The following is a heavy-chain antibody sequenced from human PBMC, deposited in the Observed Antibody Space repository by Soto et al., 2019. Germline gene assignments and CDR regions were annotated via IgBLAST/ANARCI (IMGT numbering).Heavy chain of an antibody. CDR3: ARGDRGVSGSPASYYYSGLDG. Sequence: DVQLLESGGHLVQPGGSLRLSCAASGFTFSSYAMIWVRQAPGKGLEWVSSVSAGGDMTYYSDSVKGRFTISRDNSNNAPCLQMNSLRIEATALYYCARGDRGVSGSPASYYYSGLDGWGQGATVTV. J-gene: IGHJ6*02. D-gene: IGHD2-8*02. CDR2: VSAGGDMT. CDR1: GFTFSSYA. V-gene: IGHV3-23*01.